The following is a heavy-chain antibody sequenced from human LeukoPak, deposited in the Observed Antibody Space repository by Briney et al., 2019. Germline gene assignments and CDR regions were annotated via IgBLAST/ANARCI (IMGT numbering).Heavy chain of an antibody. V-gene: IGHV1-69*06. CDR1: GGTFSSYA. CDR3: ARDQRNWNDNYMDV. J-gene: IGHJ6*03. D-gene: IGHD1-1*01. Sequence: RASVKVSCKASGGTFSSYAISWVRQAPGQGLEWMGGIIPIFGTANYAQKFQGRVTITADKSTSTAYMELSSLRSEDTAVYYCARDQRNWNDNYMDVWGKGTTVTVSS. CDR2: IIPIFGTA.